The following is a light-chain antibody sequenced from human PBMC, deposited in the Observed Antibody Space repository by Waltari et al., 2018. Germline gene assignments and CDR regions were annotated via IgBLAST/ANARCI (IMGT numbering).Light chain of an antibody. J-gene: IGLJ1*01. Sequence: QSVLTQPPSVSGAPGQRVTISCTGSSSNIGAGYDVQWYQQLPGAAPKLLTYGNSSRPSWHPDRFSGSKSGTSASLAITGLQAEDEADYYCQSYDSSLSGYVFGTGTKVTVL. CDR1: SSNIGAGYD. CDR3: QSYDSSLSGYV. V-gene: IGLV1-40*01. CDR2: GNS.